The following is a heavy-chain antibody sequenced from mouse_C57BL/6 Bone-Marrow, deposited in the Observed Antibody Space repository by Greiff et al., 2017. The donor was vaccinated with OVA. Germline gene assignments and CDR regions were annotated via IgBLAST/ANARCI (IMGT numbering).Heavy chain of an antibody. Sequence: QVTLKESGPGILQPSQSLSLTCSFSGFSLSTFGMGVGWLRPHSGQGLEWLAHIWCDDAKYYNPALKRRITISKDTSKNQVFRKIANVDTADTATDYCARIAAYYGSSYFDYWGQGTTLTVSA. D-gene: IGHD1-1*01. V-gene: IGHV8-8*01. CDR1: GFSLSTFGMG. CDR3: ARIAAYYGSSYFDY. CDR2: IWCDDAK. J-gene: IGHJ2*01.